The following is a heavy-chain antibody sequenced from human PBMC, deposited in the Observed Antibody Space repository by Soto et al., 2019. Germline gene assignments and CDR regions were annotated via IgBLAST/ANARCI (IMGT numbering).Heavy chain of an antibody. CDR1: GGSINSASYH. CDR2: IFYTGST. D-gene: IGHD4-17*01. Sequence: QVQLQESRPGLVQPSETLSLTCSVSGGSINSASYHWSWLRQHPGKGLEFIGYIFYTGSTSYNPSLEPRLTISVETSKIHVPLRLNAVTAADTAVYYCARLDYGDSAFDSWGRGILVTVSS. CDR3: ARLDYGDSAFDS. V-gene: IGHV4-31*03. J-gene: IGHJ4*02.